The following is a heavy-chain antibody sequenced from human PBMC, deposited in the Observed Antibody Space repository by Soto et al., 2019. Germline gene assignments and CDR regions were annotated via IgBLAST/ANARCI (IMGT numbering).Heavy chain of an antibody. CDR1: GGSISSSSYY. Sequence: PSETLSLTCTVSGGSISSSSYYWGWIRQPPGKGLEWIGSIYYGGSTYYNPSLKSRVTISVDTSKNQFSLKLSSVTAADTAVYYCARPRGKSDWFDPWGQGTLVTVSS. J-gene: IGHJ5*02. CDR3: ARPRGKSDWFDP. V-gene: IGHV4-39*01. CDR2: IYYGGST.